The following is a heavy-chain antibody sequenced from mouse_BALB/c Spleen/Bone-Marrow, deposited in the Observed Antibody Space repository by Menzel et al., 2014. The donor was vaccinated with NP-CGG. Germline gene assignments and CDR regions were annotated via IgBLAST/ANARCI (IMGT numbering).Heavy chain of an antibody. J-gene: IGHJ4*01. CDR3: ASYGSSYYAMDY. CDR1: GYTFTDYA. CDR2: ISTYSGNT. Sequence: QVQLQQPGPELVRPGVSVKISCKGSGYTFTDYAMHWVKQSHAESLEWIGVISTYSGNTNYNQKFKGKATMTVDKSSSTAYMELARLTSEDSAIYYCASYGSSYYAMDYWGQGTLVTVSS. D-gene: IGHD1-1*01. V-gene: IGHV1-67*01.